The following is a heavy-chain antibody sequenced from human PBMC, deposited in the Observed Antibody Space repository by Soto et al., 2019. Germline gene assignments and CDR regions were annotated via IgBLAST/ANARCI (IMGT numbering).Heavy chain of an antibody. CDR1: GFTFTSYA. Sequence: EVQLLESGGGLVQPGGSLSLSCAASGFTFTSYAMSWVRQAPGKGLEWVSAISGSGGSTYYADSVRGRFTISRDNSKNTLYLQMNSLRAEDTAVYYCAKDVWDYDFWSGLHLDYWGQGTLVTVSS. D-gene: IGHD3-3*01. V-gene: IGHV3-23*01. CDR3: AKDVWDYDFWSGLHLDY. CDR2: ISGSGGST. J-gene: IGHJ4*02.